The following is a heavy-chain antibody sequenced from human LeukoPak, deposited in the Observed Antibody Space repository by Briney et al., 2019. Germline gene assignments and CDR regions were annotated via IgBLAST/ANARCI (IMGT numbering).Heavy chain of an antibody. D-gene: IGHD1-1*01. Sequence: AGGSLRLSCAASGFNLSSYYMDWVRQGPGKGLVWVSRLKSDGRSTKYADSVKGRFTISRDDAKNTLYLQMTSLRVEDTAIYCCGRSTLETHYFDLWGQGTLVTVSA. CDR1: GFNLSSYY. J-gene: IGHJ4*02. CDR2: LKSDGRST. CDR3: GRSTLETHYFDL. V-gene: IGHV3-74*01.